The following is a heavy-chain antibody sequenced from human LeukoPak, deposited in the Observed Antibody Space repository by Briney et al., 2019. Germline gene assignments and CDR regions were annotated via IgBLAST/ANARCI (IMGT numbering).Heavy chain of an antibody. CDR3: ARDHLANLASRLFDP. D-gene: IGHD3-3*01. J-gene: IGHJ5*02. V-gene: IGHV4-34*11. CDR2: IYYSGST. Sequence: SETLSLTCAVYGGSFSGYYWSWIRQPAGKGLEWIGSIYYSGSTYYNPSLKSRVSISVDISKNQFSLKLSSVTAADTAVYYCARDHLANLASRLFDPWGQGTLVTVSS. CDR1: GGSFSGYY.